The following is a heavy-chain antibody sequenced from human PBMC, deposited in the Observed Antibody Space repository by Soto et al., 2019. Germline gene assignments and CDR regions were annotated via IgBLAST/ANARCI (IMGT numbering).Heavy chain of an antibody. CDR2: ISSSSSYI. CDR1: GFTFSSDS. CDR3: ARDPPVVAAAAGDHDVFAI. D-gene: IGHD2-2*01. J-gene: IGHJ3*02. V-gene: IGHV3-21*01. Sequence: GGSLRLSCAASGFTFSSDSMNWVRQAPGKGLEWVSSISSSSSYIYYADSVKGRFTISRDNAKNSLYLQMNSLRAEDTAVYYCARDPPVVAAAAGDHDVFAISGQETMVTVPS.